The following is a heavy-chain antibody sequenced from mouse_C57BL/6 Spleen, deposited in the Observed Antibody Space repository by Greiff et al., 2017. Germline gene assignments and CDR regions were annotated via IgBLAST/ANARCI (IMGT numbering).Heavy chain of an antibody. V-gene: IGHV1-19*01. D-gene: IGHD2-2*01. Sequence: EVQRVESGPVLVKPGASVKMSCKASGYTFTDYYMNWVKQSHGKSLEWIGVINPYNGGTSYNQKFKGKATLTVDKSSSTAYMELNSLTSEDSAVYYCARYYGYDLDYWGQGTTLTVSS. CDR2: INPYNGGT. J-gene: IGHJ2*01. CDR3: ARYYGYDLDY. CDR1: GYTFTDYY.